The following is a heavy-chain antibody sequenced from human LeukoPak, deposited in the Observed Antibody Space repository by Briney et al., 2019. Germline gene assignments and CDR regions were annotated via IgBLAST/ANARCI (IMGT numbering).Heavy chain of an antibody. CDR2: INHSGST. Sequence: SETLSLTCAVYGGSFSGYYWSWIRQPPGKGLEWIGEINHSGSTNYNPSLKSRVTISVDTSKNQFSLKLSSVTAADTAVYYCARGMGTYQSRYSGFPGDALDIWGQGTMVTVSS. CDR1: GGSFSGYY. J-gene: IGHJ3*02. CDR3: ARGMGTYQSRYSGFPGDALDI. V-gene: IGHV4-34*01. D-gene: IGHD5-12*01.